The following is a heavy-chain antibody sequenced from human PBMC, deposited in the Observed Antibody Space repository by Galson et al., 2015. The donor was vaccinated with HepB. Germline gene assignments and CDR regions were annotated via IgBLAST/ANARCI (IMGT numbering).Heavy chain of an antibody. Sequence: SVKVSCKASGYTFTSYDINWVRQATGQGLEWMGWMNPNSGNTGYAQKFQGRVTMTRNTSISTAYMELSSLRSEDTAVYHCARNLGYCSSTSCYAGGFDYWGQGTLVTVSS. CDR3: ARNLGYCSSTSCYAGGFDY. CDR2: MNPNSGNT. J-gene: IGHJ4*02. V-gene: IGHV1-8*01. CDR1: GYTFTSYD. D-gene: IGHD2-2*01.